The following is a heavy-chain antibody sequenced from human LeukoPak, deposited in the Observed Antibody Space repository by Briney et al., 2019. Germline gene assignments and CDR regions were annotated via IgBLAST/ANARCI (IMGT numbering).Heavy chain of an antibody. CDR1: GGSISTTNW. D-gene: IGHD5-18*01. Sequence: PSETLSLTCAVSGGSISTTNWWSWVRQPPGTRLEWIAEIHHSGSTNYNPSLKSRVTMSVDKPKNQFSLKLSSVTAADTAVYYCARDRRSGYSYGPGGYWYFDLWGRGTLVTVSS. CDR2: IHHSGST. J-gene: IGHJ2*01. V-gene: IGHV4-4*02. CDR3: ARDRRSGYSYGPGGYWYFDL.